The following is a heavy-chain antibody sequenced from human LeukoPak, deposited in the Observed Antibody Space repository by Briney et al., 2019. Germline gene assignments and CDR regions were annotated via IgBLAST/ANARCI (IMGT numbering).Heavy chain of an antibody. D-gene: IGHD6-19*01. V-gene: IGHV7-4-1*02. CDR2: INTNTGNP. CDR3: ARTTGSGFYWYFDL. CDR1: GYTFTTYA. Sequence: ASVKVSCKASGYTFTTYAMNWVRQAPGQGLEWMGWINTNTGNPTYAQGFTGRFVFSLDTSVSTAYLQISSLKAEDTAVYYCARTTGSGFYWYFDLWGRGALVTASS. J-gene: IGHJ2*01.